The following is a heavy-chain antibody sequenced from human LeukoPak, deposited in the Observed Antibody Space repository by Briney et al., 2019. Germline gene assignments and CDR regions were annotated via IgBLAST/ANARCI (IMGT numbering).Heavy chain of an antibody. CDR2: IIPIFGTA. J-gene: IGHJ4*02. Sequence: GASVKVSCKASGYTFTGYYMHWVRQAPGQGLEWMGGIIPIFGTANYAQKFQGRVTITADKSTSTAYMELSSLRSEDTAVYYCAREGSPARLAGYWGQGTLVTVSS. CDR3: AREGSPARLAGY. V-gene: IGHV1-69*06. CDR1: GYTFTGYY.